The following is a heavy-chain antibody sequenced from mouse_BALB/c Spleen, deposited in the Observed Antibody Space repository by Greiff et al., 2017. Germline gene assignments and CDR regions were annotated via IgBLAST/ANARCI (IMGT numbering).Heavy chain of an antibody. V-gene: IGHV1S29*02. CDR3: ARGEIYYGNYDAMDY. J-gene: IGHJ4*01. CDR2: IYPYNGGT. CDR1: GYTFTDYN. Sequence: VQLQQSGPELVKPGASVKISCKASGYTFTDYNMHWVKQSHGKSLEWIGYIYPYNGGTGYNQKFKSKATLTVDNSSSTAYMELRSLTSEDSAVYYCARGEIYYGNYDAMDYWGQGTSVTVSS. D-gene: IGHD2-1*01.